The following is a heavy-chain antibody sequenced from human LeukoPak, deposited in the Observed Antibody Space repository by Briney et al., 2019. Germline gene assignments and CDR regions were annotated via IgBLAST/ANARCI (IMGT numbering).Heavy chain of an antibody. J-gene: IGHJ4*02. D-gene: IGHD4-11*01. V-gene: IGHV3-21*01. Sequence: GGSLRLSCAASGFTFSSYSMNWVRQAPGKGLEWVSSISSRSTYIYYADSVKGRFTISRDNAKNSLYLQMDSLRAEDTAVYYCARGRTSGGMTTEIDYWGQGTLVTVSS. CDR2: ISSRSTYI. CDR3: ARGRTSGGMTTEIDY. CDR1: GFTFSSYS.